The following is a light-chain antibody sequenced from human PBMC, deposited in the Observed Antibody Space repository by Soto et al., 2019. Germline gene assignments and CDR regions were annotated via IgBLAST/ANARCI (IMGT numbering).Light chain of an antibody. CDR3: MQALESPPT. CDR2: MGF. CDR1: QSLLNRNGQKC. V-gene: IGKV2-28*01. Sequence: DIVMTQSPLSLPVTPGEPASISCRSSQSLLNRNGQKCLDWYLQKPGQSPQLLIHMGFIRASGVPDRFSGSASGTYFTLTISRVEAEDVGVYYCMQALESPPTFGGGTKVEIK. J-gene: IGKJ4*01.